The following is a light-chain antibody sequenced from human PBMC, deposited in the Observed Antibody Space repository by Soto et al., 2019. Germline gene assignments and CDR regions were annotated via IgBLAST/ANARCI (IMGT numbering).Light chain of an antibody. J-gene: IGKJ5*01. CDR2: GAS. Sequence: EIVMTQSPATLSVSPEGRVTLSCRTSHSVNSHVAWYQQKPGQAPRLLLYGASTRATGIPVRFSGSGFGTEFTLTISSLQSEDFAVYYCQQYKNWPLFGQGTRLEIK. V-gene: IGKV3-15*01. CDR3: QQYKNWPL. CDR1: HSVNSH.